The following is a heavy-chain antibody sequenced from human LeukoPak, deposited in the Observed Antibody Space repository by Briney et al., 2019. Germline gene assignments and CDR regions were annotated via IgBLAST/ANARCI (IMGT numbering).Heavy chain of an antibody. J-gene: IGHJ1*01. Sequence: GASVKVSCKTSGYTFSSYAMNWVRQAPGQGLEWMGWINTSTGNPTYGQGFTGRFVFSLDTSVNTAYLQISSLQAEDTAVYYCARVAGNEYFQHWGQGTLVTVSS. CDR2: INTSTGNP. CDR1: GYTFSSYA. D-gene: IGHD6-19*01. CDR3: ARVAGNEYFQH. V-gene: IGHV7-4-1*02.